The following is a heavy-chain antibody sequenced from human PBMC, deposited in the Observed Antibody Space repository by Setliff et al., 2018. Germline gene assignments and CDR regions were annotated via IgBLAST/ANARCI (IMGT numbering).Heavy chain of an antibody. J-gene: IGHJ4*02. CDR3: ARRHDYSNY. CDR2: ISASGGST. CDR1: GFTFSSYA. D-gene: IGHD4-4*01. Sequence: GGSLRLSCAASGFTFSSYAMSWVRQAPGKGLEWVSAISASGGSTYYADSVKGRFTISRDNAKNSLYLQMNSLRAEDTAVYYCARRHDYSNYWGQGTLVTVSS. V-gene: IGHV3-23*01.